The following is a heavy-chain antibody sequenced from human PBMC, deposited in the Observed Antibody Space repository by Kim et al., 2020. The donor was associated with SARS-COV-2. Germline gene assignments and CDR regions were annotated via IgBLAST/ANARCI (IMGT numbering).Heavy chain of an antibody. CDR1: GFIFSNFA. Sequence: GGSLRLSCAASGFIFSNFAMTWVRQSPGTGLEWVAGISGSGGTTFYAESVKGRFTISRDNSKNTLYLQLHSLRPDDTAVYYCAPHPMGYSQAVAVWGQGTTVTVSS. J-gene: IGHJ6*01. CDR2: ISGSGGTT. V-gene: IGHV3-23*01. D-gene: IGHD2-21*01. CDR3: APHPMGYSQAVAV.